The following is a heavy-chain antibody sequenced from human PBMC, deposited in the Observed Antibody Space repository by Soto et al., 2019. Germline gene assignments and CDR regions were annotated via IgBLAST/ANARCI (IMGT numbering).Heavy chain of an antibody. D-gene: IGHD2-21*02. CDR3: SRGVRGACGGDCYSLLYY. V-gene: IGHV1-3*01. CDR2: INAGNGNT. J-gene: IGHJ4*02. CDR1: GYIFRTYV. Sequence: ASVKVSCKASGYIFRTYVMHWVRQAPGQRLEWMGWINAGNGNTKYSKKFQDRVTITRDISASKAYMEVSSLIFEDPAVYYCSRGVRGACGGDCYSLLYYWGQGTLVTVSS.